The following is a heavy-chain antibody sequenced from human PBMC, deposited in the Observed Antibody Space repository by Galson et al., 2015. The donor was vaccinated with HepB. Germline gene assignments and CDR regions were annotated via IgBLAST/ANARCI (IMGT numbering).Heavy chain of an antibody. J-gene: IGHJ6*02. CDR2: ISTETGKT. CDR3: ARRIADPKNVWYYYGMDV. Sequence: SVKVSCKASGYNFNRYGIAWVRQAPGQGLEWMGWISTETGKTNFAQKFQGRVTMTTDTFRRTAYMEMRSLRSDDTAIYYCARRIADPKNVWYYYGMDVWGQGTTVTVSS. V-gene: IGHV1-18*01. CDR1: GYNFNRYG. D-gene: IGHD6-13*01.